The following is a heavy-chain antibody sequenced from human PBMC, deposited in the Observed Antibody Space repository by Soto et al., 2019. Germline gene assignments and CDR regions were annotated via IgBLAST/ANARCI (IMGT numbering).Heavy chain of an antibody. CDR2: MNPNSGNT. Sequence: ASVKVSCKASGYTFTSYDINWVRQATGQGLEWMGWMNPNSGNTGYAQKFQGRVTMTRNTSISTAYMELSSLRTEDTAVYYCARRERAAGTDWWFDPWGQGTLVTVSS. V-gene: IGHV1-8*01. D-gene: IGHD6-13*01. CDR1: GYTFTSYD. CDR3: ARRERAAGTDWWFDP. J-gene: IGHJ5*02.